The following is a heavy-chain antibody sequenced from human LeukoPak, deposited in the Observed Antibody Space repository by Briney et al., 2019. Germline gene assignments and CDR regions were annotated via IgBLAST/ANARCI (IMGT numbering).Heavy chain of an antibody. CDR1: GFTFSTYG. CDR2: ISSSSTSV. CDR3: ARGAILRYYFDY. J-gene: IGHJ4*02. V-gene: IGHV3-21*01. D-gene: IGHD3-16*01. Sequence: GGSLRLSCAASGFTFSTYGMNWVRQAPGKGLEWVSSISSSSTSVFYADSVKGRFTISRDNAQNSLYLQMSSLRAEDTAVYYCARGAILRYYFDYWGQGALVTVSS.